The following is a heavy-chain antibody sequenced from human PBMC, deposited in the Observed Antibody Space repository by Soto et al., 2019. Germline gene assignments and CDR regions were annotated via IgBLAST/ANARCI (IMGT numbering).Heavy chain of an antibody. CDR3: AKDDGGDFDY. V-gene: IGHV3-30*18. CDR1: GFTFSSYG. D-gene: IGHD3-16*01. CDR2: ISYDGSNK. Sequence: SLRLSCAASGFTFSSYGMHWVRQAPGKGLEWVAVISYDGSNKYYADSVKGRFTISRDNSKNTLYLQMNSLRAEDTAVYYCAKDDGGDFDYWGQGTLVTVSS. J-gene: IGHJ4*02.